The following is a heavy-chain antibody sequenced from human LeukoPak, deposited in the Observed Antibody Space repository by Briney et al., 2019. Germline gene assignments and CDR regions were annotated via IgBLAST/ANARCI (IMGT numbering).Heavy chain of an antibody. CDR2: IKQDGSEK. CDR3: ARLSSIAAAPWYYYYYMDV. D-gene: IGHD6-13*01. CDR1: GFTFSSYW. Sequence: GESLRLSCAASGFTFSSYWMSWVRQAPGKGLEWVANIKQDGSEKYYVDSVKGRFTISRDNAKNSLYLQMNSLRAEDTAVYYCARLSSIAAAPWYYYYYMDVWGKGTTVPVSS. V-gene: IGHV3-7*01. J-gene: IGHJ6*03.